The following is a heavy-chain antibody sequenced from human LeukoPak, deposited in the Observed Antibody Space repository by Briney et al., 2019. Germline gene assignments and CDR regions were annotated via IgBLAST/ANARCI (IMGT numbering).Heavy chain of an antibody. CDR2: IYYSGST. D-gene: IGHD5-24*01. Sequence: SETLSLTCTVSGGSISSGGYYWSWIRQYPGKGLEWIGYIYYSGSTYYNPSLKSRVTISVDTSKNQFSLKLSSVTAADTAVYYCARVSVRDGYNYDIDYWGQGTLVTVSS. V-gene: IGHV4-31*03. CDR3: ARVSVRDGYNYDIDY. J-gene: IGHJ4*02. CDR1: GGSISSGGYY.